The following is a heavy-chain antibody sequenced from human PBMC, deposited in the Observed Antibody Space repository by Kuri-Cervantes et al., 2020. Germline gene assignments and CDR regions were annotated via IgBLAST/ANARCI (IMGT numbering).Heavy chain of an antibody. CDR2: MNPNSGNT. J-gene: IGHJ4*02. CDR3: ARGPKYCTNGVCYRSDY. V-gene: IGHV1-8*02. CDR1: GGTFSSYA. Sequence: ASVKVSCKASGGTFSSYAISWVRQATGQGLEWMGWMNPNSGNTGYAQKFQGRVTMTRNTSISTAYMELSSLRSEDTAVYYCARGPKYCTNGVCYRSDYWGQGTLVTVSS. D-gene: IGHD2-8*01.